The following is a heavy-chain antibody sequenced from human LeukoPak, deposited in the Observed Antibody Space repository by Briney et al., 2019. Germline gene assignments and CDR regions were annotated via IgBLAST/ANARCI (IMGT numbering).Heavy chain of an antibody. CDR3: ASSRNDYDFWSGYNTWFDP. CDR2: ISGSGGST. J-gene: IGHJ5*02. D-gene: IGHD3-3*01. V-gene: IGHV3-23*01. CDR1: GFTFSSYA. Sequence: QSGGSLRLSCAASGFTFSSYAMSWVRQAPGKGLEWVSAISGSGGSTYYADSVKGRFTISRDNSKNTLYLQMNSLRAEDTAVYYCASSRNDYDFWSGYNTWFDPWGQGTLVTVSS.